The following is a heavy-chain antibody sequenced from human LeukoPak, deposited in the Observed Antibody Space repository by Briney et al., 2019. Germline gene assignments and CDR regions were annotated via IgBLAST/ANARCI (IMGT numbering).Heavy chain of an antibody. J-gene: IGHJ4*02. CDR3: ATGIAVAGRVWYFDY. Sequence: SVKVSCKASGGTFSSYAISWVRQAPGQGLEWMGGIIPIFGTANYAQKFQGRVTIAADESTSTAYMELSSLRSEDTAVYYCATGIAVAGRVWYFDYWGQGTLVTVSS. CDR2: IIPIFGTA. V-gene: IGHV1-69*13. CDR1: GGTFSSYA. D-gene: IGHD6-19*01.